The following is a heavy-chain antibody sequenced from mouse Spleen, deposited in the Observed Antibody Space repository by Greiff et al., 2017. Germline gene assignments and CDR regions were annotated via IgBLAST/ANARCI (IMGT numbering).Heavy chain of an antibody. V-gene: IGHV2-6-1*01. CDR3: ARQNYYGSSYVYAMDY. Sequence: QVQLQQSGPGLVAPSQSLSITCTISGFSLTSYGVHWVRQPPGKGLEWLVVIWSDGSTTYNSALKSRLSISKDNSKSQVFLKMNSLQTDDTAMYYCARQNYYGSSYVYAMDYWGQGTSVTVSS. CDR2: IWSDGST. D-gene: IGHD1-1*01. CDR1: GFSLTSYG. J-gene: IGHJ4*01.